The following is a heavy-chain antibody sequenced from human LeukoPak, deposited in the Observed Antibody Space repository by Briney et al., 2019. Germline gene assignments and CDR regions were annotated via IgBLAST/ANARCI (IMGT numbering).Heavy chain of an antibody. CDR1: GFTFSSYS. D-gene: IGHD2-2*01. CDR2: IGISSGNT. CDR3: PRDTKYAFDN. Sequence: GGSLRLSCAASGFTFSSYSMNWVRQAPGKGLEWISYIGISSGNTEYADSVKGRFTISGDKAKNSVYLQMNSLRVEDTAVYYCPRDTKYAFDNWGQGTLVTVSS. V-gene: IGHV3-48*01. J-gene: IGHJ4*02.